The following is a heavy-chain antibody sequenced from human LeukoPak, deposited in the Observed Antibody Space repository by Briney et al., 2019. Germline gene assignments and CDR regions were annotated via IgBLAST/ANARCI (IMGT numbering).Heavy chain of an antibody. D-gene: IGHD3-10*01. CDR1: GGSISSYY. CDR2: IYYSGST. Sequence: SETLSLTCTVSGGSISSYYWSWIRQPPGKGLEWIGYIYYSGSTNYNPSLKSRVTISVDTSKNQFSLKLSSVTAADTAVYYCARDRVRGNDAFDIWGQGTMVTVSS. CDR3: ARDRVRGNDAFDI. J-gene: IGHJ3*02. V-gene: IGHV4-59*01.